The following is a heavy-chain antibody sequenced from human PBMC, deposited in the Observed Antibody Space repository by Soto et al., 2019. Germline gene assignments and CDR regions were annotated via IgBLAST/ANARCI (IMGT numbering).Heavy chain of an antibody. Sequence: ESGGGVVQPGRSLRLSCAASGFTFSSYAMHWVRQAPGKGLEWVAVISYDGSNKYYADSVKGRFTISRDNSKNTLYLQMNSLRAEDTAVYYCARAGHMVRGVIDYYGMDVWGHGTTVTVSS. D-gene: IGHD3-10*01. V-gene: IGHV3-30-3*01. CDR2: ISYDGSNK. CDR1: GFTFSSYA. J-gene: IGHJ6*02. CDR3: ARAGHMVRGVIDYYGMDV.